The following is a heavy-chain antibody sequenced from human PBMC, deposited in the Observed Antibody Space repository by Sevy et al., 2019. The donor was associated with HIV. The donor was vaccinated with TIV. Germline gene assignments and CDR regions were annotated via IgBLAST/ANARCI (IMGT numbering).Heavy chain of an antibody. CDR1: GFAFSDYA. J-gene: IGHJ3*02. CDR2: ISWNSGAI. D-gene: IGHD2-15*01. V-gene: IGHV3-9*01. Sequence: GGSLRLSCAASGFAFSDYAMHWVRQVPGKGLEWVSGISWNSGAIGYADCVKGRFTISRDNAKNSLHLQMNSLRVEDTALYYCGRAQGYCVINSCFGGSINAFDIWGQGTMVTVSS. CDR3: GRAQGYCVINSCFGGSINAFDI.